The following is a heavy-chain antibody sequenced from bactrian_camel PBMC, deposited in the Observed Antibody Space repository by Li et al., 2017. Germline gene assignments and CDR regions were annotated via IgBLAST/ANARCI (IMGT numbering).Heavy chain of an antibody. V-gene: IGHV3S40*01. Sequence: VQLVESGGDLVQPGGSLTLSCTASGFAFSSYHMNWVRQAPGKGLEWVSVLHSADGDTFYAESVKGRFTMSREFATNTVSLHLNRLQLKDTAMYYCSADEWGPTCFGLSSKYSGQGTQVTVS. CDR2: LHSADGDT. D-gene: IGHD1*01. CDR1: GFAFSSYH. J-gene: IGHJ4*01.